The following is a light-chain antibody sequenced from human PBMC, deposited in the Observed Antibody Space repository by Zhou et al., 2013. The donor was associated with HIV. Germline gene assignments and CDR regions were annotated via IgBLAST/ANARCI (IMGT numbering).Light chain of an antibody. CDR2: GAS. J-gene: IGKJ1*01. CDR3: HHYGTSSWA. V-gene: IGKV3-20*01. Sequence: EIVLTQSPGTLPLSPRQRATLSCRASQTIGSTSLAWYQQRPDQAPRLLLYGASNRATGVPDRFSGGGSGTDFTLTISRLEPEDFAVYYCHHYGTSSWAFGQGTKVEVK. CDR1: QTIGSTS.